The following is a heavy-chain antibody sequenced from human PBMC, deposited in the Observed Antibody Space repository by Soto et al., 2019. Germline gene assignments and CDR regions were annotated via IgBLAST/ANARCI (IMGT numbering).Heavy chain of an antibody. D-gene: IGHD2-15*01. CDR1: GDSISTVDYF. J-gene: IGHJ5*01. CDR3: ARGRYCLTGRCFPNWFDS. Sequence: KSSETLSLTCSVSGDSISTVDYFWAWVRQPPGKALEYIGYIYKSATTYYNPSFESRVAISLDTSKSQFSLNVTSLTAADTAVYFCARGRYCLTGRCFPNWFDSWGQGTLVTVSS. V-gene: IGHV4-30-4*01. CDR2: IYKSATT.